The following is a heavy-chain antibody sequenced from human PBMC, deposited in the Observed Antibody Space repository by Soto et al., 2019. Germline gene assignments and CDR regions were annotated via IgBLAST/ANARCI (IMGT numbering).Heavy chain of an antibody. V-gene: IGHV3-30*18. D-gene: IGHD6-19*01. J-gene: IGHJ4*02. CDR2: VSHDGRNT. CDR1: GFTFSDYA. CDR3: AKGGRQWLVTSDFNY. Sequence: VQLVESGGGVVQPGRSLRLSCAASGFTFSDYAMHWVRQAPGKGLEWVAVVSHDGRNTHYADSVKGRFTISRDSSKKTFSLEMTSLRAEETAVYYCAKGGRQWLVTSDFNYWGQGALVTVSA.